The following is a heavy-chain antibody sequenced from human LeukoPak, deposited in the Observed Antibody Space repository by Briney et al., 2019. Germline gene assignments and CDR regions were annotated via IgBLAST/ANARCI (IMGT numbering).Heavy chain of an antibody. CDR2: VSGRGGST. CDR1: GCTFSTYA. CDR3: AKEMALSYSSSWYGDY. J-gene: IGHJ4*02. Sequence: RGSLRLSCAASGCTFSTYAMSWVRQAPGKGLKWVSAVSGRGGSTSYADSVKGGFTSSRDNSKNTLYLQMNSVRAEDTAVYYCAKEMALSYSSSWYGDYWGQGTLVTVSS. V-gene: IGHV3-23*01. D-gene: IGHD6-13*01.